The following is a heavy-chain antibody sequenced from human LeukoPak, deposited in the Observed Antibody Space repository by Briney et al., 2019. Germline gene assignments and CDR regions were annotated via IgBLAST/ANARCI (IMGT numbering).Heavy chain of an antibody. Sequence: ASVKVSCKASGYTFTSYDINWVRQATGQGLGWMGWMNPNSGNTGYAQKLQGRVTMTTDTSTSTAYMELRSLRSDDTAVYYCARGDRITMVRGVIGRFDPWGQGTLVTVSS. CDR2: MNPNSGNT. V-gene: IGHV1-8*02. D-gene: IGHD3-10*01. CDR1: GYTFTSYD. J-gene: IGHJ5*02. CDR3: ARGDRITMVRGVIGRFDP.